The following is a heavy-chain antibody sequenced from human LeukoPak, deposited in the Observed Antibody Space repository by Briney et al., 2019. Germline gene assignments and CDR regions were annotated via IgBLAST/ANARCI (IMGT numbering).Heavy chain of an antibody. V-gene: IGHV3-11*06. D-gene: IGHD3-22*01. J-gene: IGHJ4*02. CDR2: ISGSGGDT. CDR1: GFTFSDYY. Sequence: PGGSLRLSRAASGFTFSDYYMTWIRQAPGKGLEWVSYISGSGGDTNYADSVKGRFTISRDNAKNSLYLQMNSLRAEDTAVYYCARVNPISSGFYVYWGQGTLVIVSS. CDR3: ARVNPISSGFYVY.